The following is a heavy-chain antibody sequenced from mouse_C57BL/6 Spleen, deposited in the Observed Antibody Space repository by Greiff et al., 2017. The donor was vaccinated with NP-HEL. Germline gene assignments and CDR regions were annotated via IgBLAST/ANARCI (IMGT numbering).Heavy chain of an antibody. Sequence: EVQGVESGGGLVKPGGSLKLSCAASGFTFSSYAMSWVRQTPEKRLEWVATISDGGSYTYYPDNVKGRFTISRDNAKNNLYLQMRHLKSEDTAMYYCARDRQLRGFADWGQGTLVTVSA. CDR3: ARDRQLRGFAD. CDR2: ISDGGSYT. D-gene: IGHD3-2*02. V-gene: IGHV5-4*01. J-gene: IGHJ3*01. CDR1: GFTFSSYA.